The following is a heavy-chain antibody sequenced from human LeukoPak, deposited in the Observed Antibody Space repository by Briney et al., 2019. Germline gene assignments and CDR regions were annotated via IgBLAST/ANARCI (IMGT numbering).Heavy chain of an antibody. V-gene: IGHV3-23*01. CDR2: ISGSACST. CDR3: AKVVGAAWDYYYYGMDG. D-gene: IGHD2-15*01. J-gene: IGHJ6*02. CDR1: GFTLSNYA. Sequence: PGGSLRLSCAASGFTLSNYAMSWVRQAPGKGLEWVSAISGSACSTYYADSVKGRFTISRDNSKNTLYLQMSSLRAEDTAVYYCAKVVGAAWDYYYYGMDGWGQGTTVTVSS.